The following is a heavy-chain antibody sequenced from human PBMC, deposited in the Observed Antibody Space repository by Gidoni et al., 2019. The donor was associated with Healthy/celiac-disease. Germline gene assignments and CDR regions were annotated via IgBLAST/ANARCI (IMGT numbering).Heavy chain of an antibody. CDR3: AKDYGPCDY. CDR2: ISGSGGST. V-gene: IGHV3-23*01. Sequence: EVQLLESGGGLVQSGGSLRFSCAASGFTFSSYAMSWVRQAPGRGLEWVSTISGSGGSTYDADSVKGRFTISRDNSKNTLYLQMNSLRAEDTAVYFCAKDYGPCDYWGQGTLVTVSS. CDR1: GFTFSSYA. D-gene: IGHD4-17*01. J-gene: IGHJ4*02.